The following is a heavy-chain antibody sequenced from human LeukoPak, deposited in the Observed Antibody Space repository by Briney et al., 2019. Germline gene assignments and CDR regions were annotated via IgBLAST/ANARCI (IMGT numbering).Heavy chain of an antibody. D-gene: IGHD6-6*01. J-gene: IGHJ4*02. CDR3: ARDFSSAAQADY. Sequence: PSETLSLTCTVSGGSISSYYWGWIRQPPGKGLEWIGSIYYSGSTYYNPSLKSRVTISVDTSKNQFSLKLSSVTAADTAVYYCARDFSSAAQADYWGQGTLVTVSS. CDR1: GGSISSYY. V-gene: IGHV4-39*07. CDR2: IYYSGST.